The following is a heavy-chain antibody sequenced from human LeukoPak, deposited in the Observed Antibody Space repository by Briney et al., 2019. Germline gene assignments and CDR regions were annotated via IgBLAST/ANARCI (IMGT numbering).Heavy chain of an antibody. CDR2: IWYDGSNK. D-gene: IGHD6-13*01. CDR1: GLTFSSYG. CDR3: ARAIAAAGTWDY. J-gene: IGHJ4*02. V-gene: IGHV3-33*01. Sequence: GGSLRLSCAASGLTFSSYGMHWVRQAPGKGLEWVAVIWYDGSNKYYADSVKGRFTISRGNSKNTLYLQMNSLRAEDTAVYYCARAIAAAGTWDYWGQGTLVTISS.